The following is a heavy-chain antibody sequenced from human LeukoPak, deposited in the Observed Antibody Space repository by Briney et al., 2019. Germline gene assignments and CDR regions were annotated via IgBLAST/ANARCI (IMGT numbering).Heavy chain of an antibody. CDR3: ARLWFGESTFDY. V-gene: IGHV1-69*04. CDR2: IIPIFGIA. D-gene: IGHD3-10*01. Sequence: SVKVSCKASGGTFTSCAISWVRQAPGQGLEWMGRIIPIFGIANYAQKFQGRVTITADKSTSTAYMELSSLRSEDTAVYYCARLWFGESTFDYWGQATLVTVSS. CDR1: GGTFTSCA. J-gene: IGHJ4*02.